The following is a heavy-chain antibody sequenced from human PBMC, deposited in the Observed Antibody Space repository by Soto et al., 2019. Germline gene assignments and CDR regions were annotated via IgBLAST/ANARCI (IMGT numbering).Heavy chain of an antibody. Sequence: RASVKVSCKASGYTFTSYGISWVRQAPGQGLEWMGWISAYNGNTNYAQKLQGRVTMTTDTSTSTAYMELRSLRSDDTAVYYCARARYYDFWSGYGDHFDYWGQGTLVTVSS. CDR1: GYTFTSYG. V-gene: IGHV1-18*01. CDR3: ARARYYDFWSGYGDHFDY. D-gene: IGHD3-3*01. CDR2: ISAYNGNT. J-gene: IGHJ4*02.